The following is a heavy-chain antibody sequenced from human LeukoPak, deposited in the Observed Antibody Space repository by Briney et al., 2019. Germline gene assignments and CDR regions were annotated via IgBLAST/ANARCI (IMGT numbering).Heavy chain of an antibody. CDR3: ARSSGSSYYYMDV. J-gene: IGHJ6*03. CDR1: GYSISTGYY. CDR2: FYHGGST. D-gene: IGHD3-10*01. V-gene: IGHV4-38-2*02. Sequence: SETLSLTCTVSGYSISTGYYWDWIRQPPGKGLEWIGTFYHGGSTYYNPSLKSRVTISVDTSKNQFSLRLSSVTAADTAVYYCARSSGSSYYYMDVWGKGTTVTISS.